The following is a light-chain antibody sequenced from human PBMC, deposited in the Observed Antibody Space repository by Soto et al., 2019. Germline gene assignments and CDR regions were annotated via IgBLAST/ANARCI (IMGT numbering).Light chain of an antibody. J-gene: IGLJ3*02. CDR2: GVS. V-gene: IGLV2-14*01. Sequence: QSALTQPASVSGSPGQSITISCTGTSSDVGAYNYVSWYQHHPGKAPKVMIYGVSNRPSGVSNRFSGSKSGNTASLTISGLQAEDEADYYAISLSSSSTPWVFGGGTKLTVL. CDR1: SSDVGAYNY. CDR3: ISLSSSSTPWV.